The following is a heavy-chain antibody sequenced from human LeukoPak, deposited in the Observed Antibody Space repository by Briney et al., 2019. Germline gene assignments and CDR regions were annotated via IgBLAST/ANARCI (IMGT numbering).Heavy chain of an antibody. V-gene: IGHV3-21*04. D-gene: IGHD3-10*01. CDR1: GFTFSSYS. Sequence: GGSLRLSCAASGFTFSSYSMNWVRQAPGKGLEWVSSISSSSSYIYYADSVKGRFTISRDNSKNTLYLQMNSLRAEDTAVYYCARDMDSRGAFDIWGQGTMVTVSS. CDR3: ARDMDSRGAFDI. CDR2: ISSSSSYI. J-gene: IGHJ3*02.